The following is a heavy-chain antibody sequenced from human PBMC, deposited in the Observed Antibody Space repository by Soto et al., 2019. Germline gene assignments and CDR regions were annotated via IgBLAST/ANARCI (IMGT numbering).Heavy chain of an antibody. D-gene: IGHD2-15*01. CDR2: ISPSTSHI. Sequence: EVHLVESGGGLVKPGGSLRLSCAVSGFTFSSCTMNWVRQAPGEGLEWVSSISPSTSHIYYADSVKGRVTISRDNAKNSLFLQMKSLRAEDTAVYYCSGCSGGACHQNYGMDVWGQGTTVTVSS. J-gene: IGHJ6*02. CDR3: SGCSGGACHQNYGMDV. V-gene: IGHV3-21*01. CDR1: GFTFSSCT.